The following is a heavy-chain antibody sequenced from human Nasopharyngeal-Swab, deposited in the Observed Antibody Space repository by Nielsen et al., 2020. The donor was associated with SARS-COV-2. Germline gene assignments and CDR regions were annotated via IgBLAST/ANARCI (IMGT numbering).Heavy chain of an antibody. J-gene: IGHJ2*01. CDR1: GGPFSGYY. CDR3: AGSGDREPDWYFDL. V-gene: IGHV4-34*01. CDR2: INHSGST. Sequence: SETLSLTCAVYGGPFSGYYWSWISQPPGKGLEWIGEINHSGSTNYNPSLKSRVTISVDTSKNQFSLKLSSVTAADTAVYYCAGSGDREPDWYFDLWGRGTLVTVSS. D-gene: IGHD2-21*02.